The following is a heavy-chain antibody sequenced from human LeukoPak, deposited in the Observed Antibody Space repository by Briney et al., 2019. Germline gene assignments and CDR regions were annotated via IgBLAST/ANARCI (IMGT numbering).Heavy chain of an antibody. CDR3: ARARRGYCSGGSCYSGCFDY. J-gene: IGHJ4*02. D-gene: IGHD2-15*01. Sequence: ESLKISCKGSGYSFTSYWIGWVRQMPGIGLEWMGIIYPGDSDTRYSPSFQGQVTISADKSISTAYLQWSSLKASDTAMYYCARARRGYCSGGSCYSGCFDYWGQGTLVTVSS. V-gene: IGHV5-51*01. CDR1: GYSFTSYW. CDR2: IYPGDSDT.